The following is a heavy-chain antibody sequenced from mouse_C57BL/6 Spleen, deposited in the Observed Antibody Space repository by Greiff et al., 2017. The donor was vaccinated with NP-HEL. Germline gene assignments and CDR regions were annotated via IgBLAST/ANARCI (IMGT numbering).Heavy chain of an antibody. CDR2: IHPNSGST. CDR3: ASSGTLYAMDY. CDR1: GYTFTSYW. D-gene: IGHD4-1*01. J-gene: IGHJ4*01. V-gene: IGHV1-64*01. Sequence: VQLQQPGAELVKPGASVKLSCKASGYTFTSYWMHWVKQRPGQGLEWIGMIHPNSGSTNYNEKFKSKATLTVDKSSSTAYMQLSSLTSEDSAVYYCASSGTLYAMDYWGQGTSVTVSS.